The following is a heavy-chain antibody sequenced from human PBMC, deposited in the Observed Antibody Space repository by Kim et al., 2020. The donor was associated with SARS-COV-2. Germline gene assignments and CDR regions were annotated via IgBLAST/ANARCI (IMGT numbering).Heavy chain of an antibody. CDR2: TYYRSTWFN. V-gene: IGHV6-1*01. J-gene: IGHJ4*02. CDR3: ARDPPTCYSCFDY. D-gene: IGHD2-15*01. Sequence: SQTLSLTCAISGDSVSSNGATWNWIRQSPSRGLEWLGRTYYRSTWFNNYARSVKSRISISPDTSKNQFSLQLNSVTPDDTAVYFCARDPPTCYSCFDYWGQGTLVTVSS. CDR1: GDSVSSNGAT.